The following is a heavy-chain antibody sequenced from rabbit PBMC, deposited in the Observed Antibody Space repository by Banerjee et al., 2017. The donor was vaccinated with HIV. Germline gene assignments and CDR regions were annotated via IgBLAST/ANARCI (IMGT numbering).Heavy chain of an antibody. V-gene: IGHV1S40*01. Sequence: WIACIYAGSSGNTVYASWAKGRFTISKTSSTTVTLQMTSLTAADTATYFCARRGHSGVGYLALWGQGTLVTVS. CDR3: ARRGHSGVGYLAL. D-gene: IGHD1-1*01. J-gene: IGHJ3*01. CDR2: IYAGSSGNT.